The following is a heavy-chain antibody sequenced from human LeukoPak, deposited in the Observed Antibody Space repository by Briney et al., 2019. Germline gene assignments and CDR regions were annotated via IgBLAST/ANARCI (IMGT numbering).Heavy chain of an antibody. CDR1: GGSISSGDYY. CDR3: AKQGLRGFGVVIGIRRWYNWFDP. D-gene: IGHD3-3*01. V-gene: IGHV4-30-4*08. Sequence: PSETLSLTCTVSGGSISSGDYYWSWIRQPPGKGLEWIGYIYYSGSTYYNPSLKSRVTISVDTSKNQFSLKLSSVTAADTAVYYCAKQGLRGFGVVIGIRRWYNWFDPWGQGTLVTVSS. CDR2: IYYSGST. J-gene: IGHJ5*02.